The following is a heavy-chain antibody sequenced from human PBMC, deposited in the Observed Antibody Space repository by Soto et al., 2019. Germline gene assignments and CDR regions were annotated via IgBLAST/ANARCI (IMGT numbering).Heavy chain of an antibody. Sequence: SETLSLTCTVSGGSISSGGYYWSWIRQHPGKGLEWIGYIYYSGSTYYNPSLKSRVTISVDTSKNQFSLKLGSVTAADTAVYYCARTVDTAMVTYDYWGQGTLVTVSS. D-gene: IGHD5-18*01. CDR1: GGSISSGGYY. CDR2: IYYSGST. CDR3: ARTVDTAMVTYDY. V-gene: IGHV4-31*03. J-gene: IGHJ4*02.